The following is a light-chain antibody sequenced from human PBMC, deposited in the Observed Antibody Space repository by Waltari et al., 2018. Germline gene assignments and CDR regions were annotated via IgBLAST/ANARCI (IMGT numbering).Light chain of an antibody. CDR3: CSYTSATTLL. V-gene: IGLV2-18*02. CDR2: EVS. CDR1: SGAFGGFNL. Sequence: QSALTQPPSVSGSPGQSVTSPCPGSSGAFGGFNLVSWYQQPPGTAPKLTLYEVSHRPAGVPDRFSGSKSGNTASLTISGLQAEDEADYYCCSYTSATTLLFGGGTKLTVL. J-gene: IGLJ2*01.